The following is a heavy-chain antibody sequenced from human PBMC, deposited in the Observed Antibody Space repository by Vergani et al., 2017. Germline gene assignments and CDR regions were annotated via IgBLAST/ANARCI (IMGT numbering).Heavy chain of an antibody. D-gene: IGHD3-10*01. Sequence: QVQLQQWGAGVVKPSGTLSLTCAVFGESFSSFYWSWIRQPPGKGLEWIGEINNDGHTNYNPSLESRVTVSRDTAKNQFSLKLNSVTAADTAVYYCGRVADFYGLGSRLLDLWGQGILVTVSS. CDR2: INNDGHT. CDR3: GRVADFYGLGSRLLDL. J-gene: IGHJ5*02. CDR1: GESFSSFY. V-gene: IGHV4-34*02.